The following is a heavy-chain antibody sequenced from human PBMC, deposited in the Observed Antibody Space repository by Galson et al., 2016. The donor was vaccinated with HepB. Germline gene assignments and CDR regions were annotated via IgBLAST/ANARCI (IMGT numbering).Heavy chain of an antibody. D-gene: IGHD2-15*01. Sequence: SLRLSCAASGFTFNSYDMNWVRQAPGKGLEWVSSIGGATPYTSYAPSVEGRFTISRDSAKNSLYLQMNSLRAEDTAVYYCARDGFVASRVFDSWGQGTLVIVSS. CDR3: ARDGFVASRVFDS. CDR1: GFTFNSYD. V-gene: IGHV3-21*04. CDR2: IGGATPYT. J-gene: IGHJ4*02.